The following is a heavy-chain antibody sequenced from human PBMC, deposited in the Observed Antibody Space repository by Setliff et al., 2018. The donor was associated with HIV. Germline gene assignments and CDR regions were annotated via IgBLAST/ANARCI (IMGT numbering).Heavy chain of an antibody. CDR1: GYTFTGYY. CDR3: AMSGEWELNFDY. V-gene: IGHV1-2*06. CDR2: INPNSGVT. J-gene: IGHJ4*02. D-gene: IGHD1-26*01. Sequence: ASVKVSCKTSGYTFTGYYMHWVRQAPGQGLEWMVRINPNSGVTNYAQKFQDRVTMTRDTSSSTAYMDLRSLISDDTAVYYCAMSGEWELNFDYWGQGTLVTVSS.